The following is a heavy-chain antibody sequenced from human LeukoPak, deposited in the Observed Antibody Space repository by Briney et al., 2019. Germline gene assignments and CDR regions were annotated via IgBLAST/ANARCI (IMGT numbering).Heavy chain of an antibody. D-gene: IGHD3-22*01. CDR2: INDSEST. Sequence: SETLSLTCAVYGGSFSGYYWSWIRQPSGKGLEWIGEINDSESTNYNPTLKGRVTISVDTSKKQFSLNLRSVTAADTAVYYCARRRYDSSGGHFDYWGQGTLVTVSS. CDR3: ARRRYDSSGGHFDY. J-gene: IGHJ4*02. V-gene: IGHV4-34*01. CDR1: GGSFSGYY.